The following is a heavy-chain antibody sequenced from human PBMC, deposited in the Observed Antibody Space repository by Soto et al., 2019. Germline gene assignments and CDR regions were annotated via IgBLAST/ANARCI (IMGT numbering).Heavy chain of an antibody. V-gene: IGHV3-7*03. D-gene: IGHD3-3*01. CDR1: GFTFSSYW. CDR3: AREITIFGVPPPAHYYYYGMDV. Sequence: GGSLRLSCAASGFTFSSYWMSWVRQAPGKGLEWVANIKQDGSEKYYVDSVKGRFTISRDNAKNSLYLQMNSLRAEDTAVYYCAREITIFGVPPPAHYYYYGMDVWGQGTTVTVSS. CDR2: IKQDGSEK. J-gene: IGHJ6*02.